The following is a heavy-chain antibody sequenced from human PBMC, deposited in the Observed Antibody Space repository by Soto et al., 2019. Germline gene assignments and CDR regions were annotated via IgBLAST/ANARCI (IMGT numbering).Heavy chain of an antibody. J-gene: IGHJ1*01. CDR3: AKDVGGSYFEYFQH. V-gene: IGHV3-23*01. CDR2: ISGSGGSP. Sequence: EVKLLESGGGLVQPGGSLRLSCAASGFTFSSYAMSWVRQAPGKGLEWVSAISGSGGSPYYADSVKGRFTISRDNSKNTQYLQMNSLRAEDTAVYYCAKDVGGSYFEYFQHWGQGTLVTFSS. CDR1: GFTFSSYA. D-gene: IGHD1-26*01.